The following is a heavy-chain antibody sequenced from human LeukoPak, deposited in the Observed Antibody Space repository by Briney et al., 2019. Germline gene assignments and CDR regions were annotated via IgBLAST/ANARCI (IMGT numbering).Heavy chain of an antibody. CDR3: ARHQGRPQNYYDFWSGYHLYYMDV. V-gene: IGHV4-59*08. D-gene: IGHD3-3*01. Sequence: PSETLSLTCTVSGGSIRSYYWSWIRQPPGKGLEWIGYIYYSGSTNYNPSLKSRVTISVDTSKNQFSLKLSSVTAADTAVYYCARHQGRPQNYYDFWSGYHLYYMDVWGKGTTVTVSS. CDR2: IYYSGST. CDR1: GGSIRSYY. J-gene: IGHJ6*03.